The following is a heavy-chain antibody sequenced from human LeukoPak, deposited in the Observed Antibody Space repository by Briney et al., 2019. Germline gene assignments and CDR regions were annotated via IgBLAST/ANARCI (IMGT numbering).Heavy chain of an antibody. D-gene: IGHD3-10*01. CDR2: ISAYNGNT. V-gene: IGHV1-18*01. CDR3: ARSMVRGVLIPPDAFDI. J-gene: IGHJ3*02. CDR1: GYTFTSYG. Sequence: ASVKVSCKASGYTFTSYGISWVRQAPGQGLEWMGWISAYNGNTNYAQKLQGRVTMTTDTSTSTAYMELRSLRSDDTAVYYCARSMVRGVLIPPDAFDIWGQGTMVTVSS.